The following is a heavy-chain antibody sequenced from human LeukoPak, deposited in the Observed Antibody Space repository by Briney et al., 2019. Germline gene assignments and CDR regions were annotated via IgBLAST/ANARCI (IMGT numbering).Heavy chain of an antibody. CDR3: AKDRPHPSAEPTNFDY. CDR1: GFTLSSYA. J-gene: IGHJ4*02. D-gene: IGHD1-14*01. CDR2: TDGSGGSA. V-gene: IGHV3-23*01. Sequence: GGSLRLSCAGSGFTLSSYAMSWVRQAPGTGREWVSATDGSGGSAYYADSVRGRFTISRDNSKNTLYLQMNSLRVEDTAVYYCAKDRPHPSAEPTNFDYWGQGTLVTVSS.